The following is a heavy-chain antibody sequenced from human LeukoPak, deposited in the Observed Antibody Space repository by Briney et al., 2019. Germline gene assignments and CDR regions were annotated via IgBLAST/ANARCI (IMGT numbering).Heavy chain of an antibody. V-gene: IGHV4-59*01. CDR2: IHYSGNT. CDR1: GGSISSYS. D-gene: IGHD3-10*01. J-gene: IGHJ4*02. Sequence: PSETLSLTCTVSGGSISSYSWSWIRQPPGKGLEWLGYIHYSGNTNHNPSLKSRATISVDTSKNQFSLKLSSVTAADTAVYYCARGDYYTAPFDYWGPGNPGHRLL. CDR3: ARGDYYTAPFDY.